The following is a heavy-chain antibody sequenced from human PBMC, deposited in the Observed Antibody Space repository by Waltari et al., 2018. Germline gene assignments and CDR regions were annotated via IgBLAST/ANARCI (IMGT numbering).Heavy chain of an antibody. J-gene: IGHJ4*02. CDR1: GFTFSSYS. CDR2: ISSSSSYI. CDR3: ARDALAVAQEDY. V-gene: IGHV3-21*01. D-gene: IGHD6-19*01. Sequence: EVQLVESGGGLVKPGGSLRLSCAASGFTFSSYSMNWVRQAPGKGLEWVSSISSSSSYIYYADSVKGRFTISRDNAKNSRYLQMNSLRAEDTAVYYCARDALAVAQEDYWGQGTLVTVSS.